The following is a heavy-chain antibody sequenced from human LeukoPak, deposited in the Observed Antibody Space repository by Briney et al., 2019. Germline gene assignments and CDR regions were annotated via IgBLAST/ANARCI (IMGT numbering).Heavy chain of an antibody. D-gene: IGHD6-13*01. CDR2: IYYSGYT. Sequence: SETLSLTCSVSGGSIDRSSYYWVWIRQPPGQGLEWIGSIYYSGYTYYSPSLKTRVVMSVDTSMNQFSLNVTSVTAADTAIYFCARGWGAAASAIYWGQGTLVTVSP. J-gene: IGHJ4*02. CDR1: GGSIDRSSYY. CDR3: ARGWGAAASAIY. V-gene: IGHV4-39*01.